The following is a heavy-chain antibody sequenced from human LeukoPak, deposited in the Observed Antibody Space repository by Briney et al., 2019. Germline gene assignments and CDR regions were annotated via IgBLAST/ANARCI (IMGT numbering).Heavy chain of an antibody. CDR2: ISYDGSNK. V-gene: IGHV3-30-3*01. Sequence: GGSLRLSCTASGFTFSTYAMHWVRQAPGKGLEWVAVISYDGSNKYYADSVKGRFTISRDNAKNSLYLQMNSLRAEDTAVYYCARGGSGSHPGDFDYWGQGTLVTVSS. D-gene: IGHD1-26*01. CDR1: GFTFSTYA. CDR3: ARGGSGSHPGDFDY. J-gene: IGHJ4*02.